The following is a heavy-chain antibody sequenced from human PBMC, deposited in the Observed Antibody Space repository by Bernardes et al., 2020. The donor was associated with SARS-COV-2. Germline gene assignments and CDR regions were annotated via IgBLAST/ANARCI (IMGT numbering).Heavy chain of an antibody. CDR1: GYNFNTQW. CDR2: IYPGDSET. V-gene: IGHV5-51*01. CDR3: ATSPILSGLPFDH. J-gene: IGHJ4*02. Sequence: GESLKISCGGSGYNFNTQWVAWVRQVAGKGLEYMGIIYPGDSETKYGPSFQGRVTISADKSINTVYLQWNRMDASDTAMYYCATSPILSGLPFDHSGQGTLITVSS. D-gene: IGHD6-19*01.